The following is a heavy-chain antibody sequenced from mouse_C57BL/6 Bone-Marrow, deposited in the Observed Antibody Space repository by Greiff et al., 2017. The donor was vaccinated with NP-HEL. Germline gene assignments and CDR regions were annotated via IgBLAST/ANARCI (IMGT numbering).Heavy chain of an antibody. CDR2: IDPENGDT. CDR3: TTVVSGLFFAY. CDR1: GFNIKDDY. D-gene: IGHD6-2*01. V-gene: IGHV14-4*01. J-gene: IGHJ3*01. Sequence: EVKLQQSGAALVRPGASVKLSCTASGFNIKDDYMHWVKQRPEQGLEWIGWIDPENGDTEYASKFQGKATITADTSSNTAYLQLSSLTSEDTAVYYCTTVVSGLFFAYWGQGTLVTVSA.